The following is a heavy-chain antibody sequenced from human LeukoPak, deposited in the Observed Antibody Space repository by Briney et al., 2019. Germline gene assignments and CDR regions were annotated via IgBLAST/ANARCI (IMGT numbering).Heavy chain of an antibody. CDR2: MNPNSGNT. J-gene: IGHJ5*02. CDR1: GYTFTSYD. D-gene: IGHD3-3*01. CDR3: ARYQATYYDFWNGSNWFDP. V-gene: IGHV1-8*01. Sequence: GASVKVSCKASGYTFTSYDINWVRQATGQGLEWMGWMNPNSGNTGYAQKFQGRVTMTRNTSISTAYMELSSLRSEDTAVYYCARYQATYYDFWNGSNWFDPWGQGTLVTVSS.